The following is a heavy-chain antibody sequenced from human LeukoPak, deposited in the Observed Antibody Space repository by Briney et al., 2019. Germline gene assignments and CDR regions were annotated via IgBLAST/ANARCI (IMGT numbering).Heavy chain of an antibody. D-gene: IGHD3-9*01. CDR3: ARGGREYFADY. J-gene: IGHJ4*02. CDR1: GGSISSYY. V-gene: IGHV4-59*01. Sequence: NPSETLSLTCTVSGGSISSYYWSWIRQPPGKGLEWIGYIYHSGSTDYNPSLKSRVTISVDTSKNQFSLKLSSVTAADTAVYYCARGGREYFADYWGQGTLVTVSS. CDR2: IYHSGST.